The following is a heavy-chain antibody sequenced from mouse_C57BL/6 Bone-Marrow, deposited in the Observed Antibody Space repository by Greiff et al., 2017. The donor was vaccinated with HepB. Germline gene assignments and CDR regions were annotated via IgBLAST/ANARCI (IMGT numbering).Heavy chain of an antibody. CDR2: ISYDGSN. D-gene: IGHD1-1*01. CDR1: GYSITSGYY. J-gene: IGHJ2*01. CDR3: ARDWSSPYYFDY. Sequence: EVKLVESGPGLVKPSQSLSLTCSVTGYSITSGYYWNWIRQFPGNKLEWMGYISYDGSNNYNPSLKNRISITRDTSKNQFFLKLNSVTTEDTATYYCARDWSSPYYFDYWGQGTTLTVSS. V-gene: IGHV3-6*01.